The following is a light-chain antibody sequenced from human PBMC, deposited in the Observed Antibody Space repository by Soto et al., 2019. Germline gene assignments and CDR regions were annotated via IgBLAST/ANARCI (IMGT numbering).Light chain of an antibody. CDR1: QSVSTN. CDR3: QQYDTWVS. J-gene: IGKJ4*01. Sequence: EILMTQSPATLSVSPGETVTLSCRASQSVSTNLAWYQQKPGRTPTLLLFGASTRAYDVPARFSGSGSGTVFTLTSGSLRSEDFAVYYCQQYDTWVSFGGGTTVELK. CDR2: GAS. V-gene: IGKV3-15*01.